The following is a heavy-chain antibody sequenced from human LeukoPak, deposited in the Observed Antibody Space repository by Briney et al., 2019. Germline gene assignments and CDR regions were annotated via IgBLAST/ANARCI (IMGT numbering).Heavy chain of an antibody. Sequence: ASETLSLTCTVSGGSISSYYWSWIRQPPGKGLEWIGYIYYSGSTYYNPSLKSRVTISVDTSKNQFSLKLSSVTAADTAVYYCAREADYYDSSGALDYWGQGTLVTVSS. V-gene: IGHV4-59*06. CDR1: GGSISSYY. CDR3: AREADYYDSSGALDY. J-gene: IGHJ4*02. D-gene: IGHD3-22*01. CDR2: IYYSGST.